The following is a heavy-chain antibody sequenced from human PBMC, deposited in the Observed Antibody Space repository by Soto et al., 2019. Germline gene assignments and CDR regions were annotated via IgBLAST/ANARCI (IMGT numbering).Heavy chain of an antibody. D-gene: IGHD6-6*01. CDR3: AKDRTVAARNFDS. J-gene: IGHJ4*02. Sequence: PGGSLRLSCAAPGFDFSNYAMGWVRQAPGKGLEWVSSISTSIDATYCADSVKGRFIISRDDSKNTLYLQMNSLRAEDSAVYCCAKDRTVAARNFDSWGQGTLVTVSS. CDR1: GFDFSNYA. CDR2: ISTSIDAT. V-gene: IGHV3-23*01.